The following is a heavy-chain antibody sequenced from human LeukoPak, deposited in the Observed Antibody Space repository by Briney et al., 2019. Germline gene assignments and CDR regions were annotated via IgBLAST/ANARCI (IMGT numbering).Heavy chain of an antibody. V-gene: IGHV3-7*01. CDR1: GFTFSSYW. J-gene: IGHJ4*02. D-gene: IGHD3-22*01. CDR3: ARDQFSGYYDY. CDR2: IKEDGTEK. Sequence: PGGSLRLSCAASGFTFSSYWMTWVRQAPTKGLEWVASIKEDGTEKFYVDSVKGRFTISRDNAKNSLYLQINSLRAEDTAVYYCARDQFSGYYDYWGQGTLVTVSS.